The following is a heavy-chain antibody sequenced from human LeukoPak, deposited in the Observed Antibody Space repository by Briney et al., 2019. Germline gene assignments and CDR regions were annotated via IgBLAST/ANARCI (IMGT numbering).Heavy chain of an antibody. CDR2: IRYDGSNK. Sequence: GGSLRLSCAASGSTFSSYGMHWVRQAPGKGLEWVAFIRYDGSNKYYADSVKGRFTISRDNSKNTLYLQMNSLRAEDAAVYYCARVPNYGSGSGFDPWGQGTLVTVSS. J-gene: IGHJ5*02. CDR3: ARVPNYGSGSGFDP. V-gene: IGHV3-30*02. D-gene: IGHD3-10*01. CDR1: GSTFSSYG.